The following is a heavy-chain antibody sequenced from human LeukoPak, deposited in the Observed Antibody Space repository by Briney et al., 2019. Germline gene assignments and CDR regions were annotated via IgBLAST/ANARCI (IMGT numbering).Heavy chain of an antibody. V-gene: IGHV1-2*02. CDR1: GYTFTGYY. D-gene: IGHD3-9*01. CDR3: ATTPVLRYFDWFGGDYYYYYMDV. CDR2: INPNSGGT. J-gene: IGHJ6*03. Sequence: VKVSCKASGYTFTGYYMHWVRQAPGQGLEWMGWINPNSGGTNYAQKFQGRVTMTRDTSISTAYMELSRLRSDDTAVYYCATTPVLRYFDWFGGDYYYYYMDVWGKGTTVTISS.